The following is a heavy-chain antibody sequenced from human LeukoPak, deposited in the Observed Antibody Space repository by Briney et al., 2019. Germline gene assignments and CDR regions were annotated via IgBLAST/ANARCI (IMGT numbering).Heavy chain of an antibody. CDR1: GGSISSYY. CDR3: ARGVRGSTAAGTFDY. Sequence: SETLSLTCTVSGGSISSYYWSWIRQPPGKGLEWIGYIYYSGSTNYNPSLKSRVAISVDTSKNQFSLKLSSVTAADTAVYYCARGVRGSTAAGTFDYWGQGTLVTVSS. J-gene: IGHJ4*02. D-gene: IGHD6-13*01. CDR2: IYYSGST. V-gene: IGHV4-59*01.